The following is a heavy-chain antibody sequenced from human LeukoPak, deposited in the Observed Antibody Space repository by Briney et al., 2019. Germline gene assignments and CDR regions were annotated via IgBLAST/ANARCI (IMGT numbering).Heavy chain of an antibody. CDR3: ARWVIGYYDILTGYHNKYYFDY. D-gene: IGHD3-9*01. CDR2: ISAYNGNT. J-gene: IGHJ4*02. CDR1: GYTFTSYG. Sequence: ASVKVSCKASGYTFTSYGISWVRQAPGQGLEWMGWISAYNGNTNYAQKLQGRVTMTTDTSTSTAYMELRSLRSDDTAVYYCARWVIGYYDILTGYHNKYYFDYWGQGTLVTVSS. V-gene: IGHV1-18*01.